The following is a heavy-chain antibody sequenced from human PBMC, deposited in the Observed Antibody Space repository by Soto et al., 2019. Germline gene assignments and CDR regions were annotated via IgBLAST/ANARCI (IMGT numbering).Heavy chain of an antibody. J-gene: IGHJ6*02. Sequence: LSLTCTVSGGSVSSGSYYWSWIRQPPGKGLEWIGYIYYSGSTNYNPSLKSRVTISVDTSKNQFSLKLSSVTAADTAVYYCARVTTDYYYYGKDVWGQGTTVTVSS. CDR2: IYYSGST. V-gene: IGHV4-61*01. D-gene: IGHD4-17*01. CDR1: GGSVSSGSYY. CDR3: ARVTTDYYYYGKDV.